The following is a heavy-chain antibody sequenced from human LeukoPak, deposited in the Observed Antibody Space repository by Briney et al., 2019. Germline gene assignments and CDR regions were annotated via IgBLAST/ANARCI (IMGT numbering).Heavy chain of an antibody. J-gene: IGHJ5*02. CDR2: ISPDNGDT. D-gene: IGHD2-2*01. CDR3: ARDRWADCSSTSCEAWFDR. CDR1: GYTFRGYG. V-gene: IGHV1-2*02. Sequence: GASVKVSCKTSGYTFRGYGLSWVRQAPGQGPEWMGWISPDNGDTNYAQKFQGRVTMTRDTSISTAYMELSRLRSDDTAVYYCARDRWADCSSTSCEAWFDRWGEGTLVTVSS.